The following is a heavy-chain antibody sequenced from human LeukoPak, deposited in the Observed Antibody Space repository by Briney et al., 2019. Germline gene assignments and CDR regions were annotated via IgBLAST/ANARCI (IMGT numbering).Heavy chain of an antibody. Sequence: SETLSLTCAVYGGSFSGYHWSWIRQPPGKGLEWIGYVFYTGGTNYNPSLKGRVTISIDMSKNQFSLNLSSVTAADTAVYYCAGDDKDAFDIWGQGTMVTVSS. D-gene: IGHD3-22*01. V-gene: IGHV4-59*01. CDR3: AGDDKDAFDI. J-gene: IGHJ3*02. CDR2: VFYTGGT. CDR1: GGSFSGYH.